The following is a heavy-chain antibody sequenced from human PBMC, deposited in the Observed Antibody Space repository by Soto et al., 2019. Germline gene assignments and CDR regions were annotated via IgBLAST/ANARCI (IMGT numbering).Heavy chain of an antibody. J-gene: IGHJ3*02. CDR1: GGSISSYY. CDR2: IYYSGST. V-gene: IGHV4-59*08. CDR3: ARLAADYGDYRAFDI. D-gene: IGHD4-17*01. Sequence: SETLSLTCTVSGGSISSYYWSWIRQPPGKGLEWIGYIYYSGSTNYNPSVKSRVTISVDTSKNQFSLKLSSVTAADTAVYYCARLAADYGDYRAFDIWGQGTMVTVSS.